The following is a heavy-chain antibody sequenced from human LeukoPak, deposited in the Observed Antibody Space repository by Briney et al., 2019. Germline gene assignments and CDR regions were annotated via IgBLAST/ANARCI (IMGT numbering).Heavy chain of an antibody. CDR3: ARPTSYGSDF. CDR2: IYPRDSDT. V-gene: IGHV5-51*01. CDR1: GYSFSTYW. Sequence: GESLKISCKGSGYSFSTYWIGWVRQMPGKGLEWMGIIYPRDSDTRYSLSFQGQVTISADKSISTAYLQWSSLKASDTAMYYCARPTSYGSDFWGQGTLVTVSS. D-gene: IGHD5-24*01. J-gene: IGHJ4*02.